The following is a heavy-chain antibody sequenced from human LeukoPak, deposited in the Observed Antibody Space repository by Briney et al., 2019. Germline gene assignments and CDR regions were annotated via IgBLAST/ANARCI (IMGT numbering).Heavy chain of an antibody. D-gene: IGHD2-2*01. CDR1: GFTFSSYA. V-gene: IGHV3-23*01. CDR2: ISGSGGST. CDR3: AKDLRYCSSTSCFTGSDY. J-gene: IGHJ4*02. Sequence: GGSLRLSCAASGFTFSSYAMSWVRQAPGKGLEWVSAISGSGGSTYYADSMKGRFTISRDNSKNTLYLQMNSLRAEDTAVYYCAKDLRYCSSTSCFTGSDYWGQGTLVTVSS.